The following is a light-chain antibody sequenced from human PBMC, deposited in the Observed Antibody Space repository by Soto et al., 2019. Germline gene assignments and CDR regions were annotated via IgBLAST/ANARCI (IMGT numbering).Light chain of an antibody. V-gene: IGKV1-8*01. J-gene: IGKJ5*01. CDR3: QHYVSPPIT. CDR1: QGISSY. Sequence: AIRMTQSPSSLSASTGDRVTVPCRASQGISSYLAWYQQKPGKAPKLLIYAASTLQSGVPSRFSGSGSGTDFTLTISRLEPEDFAVYYCQHYVSPPITFGQGTRLEIK. CDR2: AAS.